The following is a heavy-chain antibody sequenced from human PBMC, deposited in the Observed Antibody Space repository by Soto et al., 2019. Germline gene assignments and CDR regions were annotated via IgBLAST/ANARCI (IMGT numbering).Heavy chain of an antibody. Sequence: PSETLSLTCTASGGSISSYYWSWIRQPPGKGLEWIGYIYYSGSTNYNPSLKSRVTISVDTSKNQFSLKLSSVTAADTAVYYCATMAPNRYYFDYWGQGTLVTVSS. CDR1: GGSISSYY. CDR3: ATMAPNRYYFDY. J-gene: IGHJ4*02. CDR2: IYYSGST. V-gene: IGHV4-59*01.